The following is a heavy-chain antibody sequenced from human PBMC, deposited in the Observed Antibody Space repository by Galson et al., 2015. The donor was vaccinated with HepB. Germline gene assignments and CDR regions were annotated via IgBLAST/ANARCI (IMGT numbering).Heavy chain of an antibody. CDR1: GFTFSSYA. D-gene: IGHD3-22*01. Sequence: SLRLSCAASGFTFSSYAMSWVRQAPGKGLEWVSAISGSGGSTYYADSVKGRFTISRDNSKNTLYLQMNSLRAEDTAVYYCANVMVVGSGIYDSSGYYHYWGQGTLVTVSS. J-gene: IGHJ4*02. V-gene: IGHV3-23*01. CDR2: ISGSGGST. CDR3: ANVMVVGSGIYDSSGYYHY.